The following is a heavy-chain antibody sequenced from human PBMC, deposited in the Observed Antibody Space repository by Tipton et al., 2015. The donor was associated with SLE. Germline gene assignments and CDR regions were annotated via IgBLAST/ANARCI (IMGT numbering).Heavy chain of an antibody. CDR3: ARGRKAWYFDL. CDR2: IWYDGSYR. Sequence: RSLRLSCAASGFTFSNYGMHWVRQAPGRGLEWVAVIWYDGSYRYYADSVKGRFTISRDNSKNTAYLQMNSLRAEDTAVYPCARGRKAWYFDLWGRGTLVSVSS. CDR1: GFTFSNYG. V-gene: IGHV3-33*01. J-gene: IGHJ2*01.